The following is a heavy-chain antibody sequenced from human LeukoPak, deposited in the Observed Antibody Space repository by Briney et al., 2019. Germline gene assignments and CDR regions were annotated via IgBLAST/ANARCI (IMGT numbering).Heavy chain of an antibody. CDR1: GYSFTSYW. CDR3: ARGVYYYNSSGYPYFDY. D-gene: IGHD3-22*01. J-gene: IGHJ4*02. CDR2: IYPGDSDT. Sequence: GESLKISCKGSGYSFTSYWIGWVRQIPGKGLEWMGIIYPGDSDTRYSPSFQGQVTISADKSISTAYMELSRLRSDDTAVYYCARGVYYYNSSGYPYFDYWGQGTLVTVSS. V-gene: IGHV5-51*01.